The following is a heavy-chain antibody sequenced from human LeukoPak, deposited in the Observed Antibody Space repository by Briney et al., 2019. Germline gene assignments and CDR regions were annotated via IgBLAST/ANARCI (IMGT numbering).Heavy chain of an antibody. CDR3: ARHSSRNFDY. V-gene: IGHV3-53*01. CDR2: VYSGGST. D-gene: IGHD6-13*01. J-gene: IGHJ4*02. CDR1: GFTVSSNY. Sequence: GGSLRLSCAASGFTVSSNYMSWVRQAPGKGLEWVSVVYSGGSTYYADSVKGRFTISRDNSKNTLYLQMNSLRAEDTAVYYCARHSSRNFDYWGQGTLVTVSS.